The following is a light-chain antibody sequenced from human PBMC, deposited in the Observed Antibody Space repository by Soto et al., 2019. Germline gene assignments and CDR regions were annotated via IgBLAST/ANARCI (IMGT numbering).Light chain of an antibody. CDR2: EVY. Sequence: QSALTQPPSASGSPGQSVTISCTGTSSDVGGYNYVCWYQHHPGKAPKLIIYEVYKRPSGVPDRFSAYNAGNAAALTVSGLQAEDADYYYGSSYVGTNSYVFGTGTKLTVL. CDR1: SSDVGGYNY. CDR3: SSYVGTNSYV. V-gene: IGLV2-8*01. J-gene: IGLJ1*01.